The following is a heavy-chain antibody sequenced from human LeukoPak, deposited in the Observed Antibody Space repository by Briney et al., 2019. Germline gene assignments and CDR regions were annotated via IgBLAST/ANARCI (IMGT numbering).Heavy chain of an antibody. Sequence: SETLSLTCAVYGGSFSGYYWSWIRQPPGKGLEWIGEINHSGSTNYNPSLKSRVTISVDTSKNQFSLKLSSVTAADTAVYYCAGAGIFGVVISGMDVWGKGTTVTVSS. CDR2: INHSGST. J-gene: IGHJ6*03. V-gene: IGHV4-34*01. CDR1: GGSFSGYY. D-gene: IGHD3-3*01. CDR3: AGAGIFGVVISGMDV.